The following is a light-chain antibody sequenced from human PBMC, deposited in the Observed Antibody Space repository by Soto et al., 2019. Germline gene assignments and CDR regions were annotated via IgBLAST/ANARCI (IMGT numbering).Light chain of an antibody. CDR2: VAS. CDR1: QGISRY. V-gene: IGKV1-9*01. CDR3: QQDNNYPLT. Sequence: DIQLTQSPSFRSASVGDRVTITCRASQGISRYLAWYQQKPGKASKLLIYVASTLQSGVPSRFIGSGSGTEFILTFSSLQPEDFTTYYCQQDNNYPLTFGGGTKVDIK. J-gene: IGKJ4*01.